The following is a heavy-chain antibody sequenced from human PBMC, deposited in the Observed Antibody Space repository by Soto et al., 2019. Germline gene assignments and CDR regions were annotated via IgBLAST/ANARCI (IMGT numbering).Heavy chain of an antibody. Sequence: QVQLQQWGAGLLKPSETLSLTCAVYGGSFSGYYWSWIRQPPGKGLEWIGEINHSGSTNYNPSLKSRVTISVDTSKNQFSLKLSSVTAADTAVYYCARGEGYCSSTSCYCYFDYWGQGTLVTVSS. J-gene: IGHJ4*02. D-gene: IGHD2-2*01. CDR1: GGSFSGYY. CDR3: ARGEGYCSSTSCYCYFDY. CDR2: INHSGST. V-gene: IGHV4-34*01.